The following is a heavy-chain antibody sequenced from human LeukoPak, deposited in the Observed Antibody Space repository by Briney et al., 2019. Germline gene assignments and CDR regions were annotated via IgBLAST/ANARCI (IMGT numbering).Heavy chain of an antibody. D-gene: IGHD3/OR15-3a*01. CDR3: ARSGYYTVGTFDI. Sequence: PSQTLSLTCAVSGASISSGSYSWSWIRQPPGKGLEWIGYIYHSGSTYDNPSLSCRVPISVDRSKNQFSLKLSSVTAADTAVYYGARSGYYTVGTFDIWGQGTMVTVSS. CDR2: IYHSGST. CDR1: GASISSGSYS. J-gene: IGHJ3*02. V-gene: IGHV4-30-2*01.